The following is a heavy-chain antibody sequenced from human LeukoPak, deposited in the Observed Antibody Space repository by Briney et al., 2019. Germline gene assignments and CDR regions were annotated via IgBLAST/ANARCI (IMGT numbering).Heavy chain of an antibody. CDR2: ISWNSGSI. V-gene: IGHV3-9*01. D-gene: IGHD3-10*01. J-gene: IGHJ6*02. Sequence: GGSLRLSCAASGFTFDDYAMHWVRQAPGKGLEWVSGISWNSGSIGYADSVKGRFTISRDNAKNSLYLQTNSLRAEDTALYYCAKDRFPGPADGMDVWGQGTTVTVSS. CDR3: AKDRFPGPADGMDV. CDR1: GFTFDDYA.